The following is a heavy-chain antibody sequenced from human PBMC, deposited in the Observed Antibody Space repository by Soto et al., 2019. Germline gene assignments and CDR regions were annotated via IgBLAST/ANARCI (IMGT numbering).Heavy chain of an antibody. J-gene: IGHJ6*02. CDR1: GFSFRSYW. Sequence: EVQLVESGGGLVQPGGSLRLSCVASGFSFRSYWMTWVRQAPGKGLEWVANINQDGSEKYYVDSVKGRFTFSRDNAKNSVYLQMNRLRVEDTAVYYCARAPPRNNYYAMDVWGQGTTVTVSS. V-gene: IGHV3-7*01. CDR2: INQDGSEK. CDR3: ARAPPRNNYYAMDV.